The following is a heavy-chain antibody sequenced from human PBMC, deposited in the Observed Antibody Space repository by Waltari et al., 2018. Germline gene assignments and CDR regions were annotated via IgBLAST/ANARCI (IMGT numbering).Heavy chain of an antibody. Sequence: EVQLVESGGGLVQTGGSLRLSCAASGFTFRIYEMNWVRQAPGKGLEWVSYISSGGSNIFYAESVKGRFTISRDNAKNSLYLQMNSLRVEDTAVYYCTRERSVTGKGNLDYWGQGTLVTVSS. CDR1: GFTFRIYE. D-gene: IGHD3-10*01. CDR2: ISSGGSNI. CDR3: TRERSVTGKGNLDY. V-gene: IGHV3-48*03. J-gene: IGHJ4*02.